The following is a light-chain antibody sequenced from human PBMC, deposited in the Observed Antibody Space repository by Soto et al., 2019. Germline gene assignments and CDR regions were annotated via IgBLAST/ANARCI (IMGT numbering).Light chain of an antibody. V-gene: IGKV3-20*01. CDR2: DAV. J-gene: IGKJ1*01. Sequence: IVLTQSPGTLSLSPGERATLSCRARQSLSSNYLAWYQQKSGQAPRLLIYDAVTRATGIPDRFSGSGSGTDFTLTISRLEPEDSAVYYCQQYDRSPWTFGQGTKVEIK. CDR1: QSLSSNY. CDR3: QQYDRSPWT.